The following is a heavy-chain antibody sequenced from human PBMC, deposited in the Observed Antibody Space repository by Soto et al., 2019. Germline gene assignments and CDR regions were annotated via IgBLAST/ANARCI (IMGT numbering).Heavy chain of an antibody. CDR2: IYYSGST. D-gene: IGHD3-9*01. J-gene: IGHJ5*02. V-gene: IGHV4-59*01. CDR1: GGSISSYY. Sequence: PSETLSLTCTVSGGSISSYYWSWIRQPPGKGLEWIGYIYYSGSTNYNPSLKSRVTISVDTSKNQFSLELSSLRSEDTAVYYCARRDYDILTGTNWFDPWGQGTLVTVSS. CDR3: ARRDYDILTGTNWFDP.